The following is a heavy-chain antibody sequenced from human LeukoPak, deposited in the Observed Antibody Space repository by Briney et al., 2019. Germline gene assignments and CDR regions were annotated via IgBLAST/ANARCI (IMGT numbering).Heavy chain of an antibody. J-gene: IGHJ4*02. Sequence: GGSLRLSCAASGFTFNSYSMCWVRRVPGKGLEWVSCIISSNSYTHYADSVKGRFTISRDNGQNSLYLQMNSLRAEDTAVYYCARGGRVYGDYWGQGTLVTVSS. D-gene: IGHD5/OR15-5a*01. CDR2: IISSNSYT. CDR1: GFTFNSYS. CDR3: ARGGRVYGDY. V-gene: IGHV3-21*04.